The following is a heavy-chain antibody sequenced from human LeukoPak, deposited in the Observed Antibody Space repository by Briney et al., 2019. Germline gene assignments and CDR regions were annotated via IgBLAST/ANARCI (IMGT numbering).Heavy chain of an antibody. CDR3: ARAYYHDSSGHYSLDY. CDR1: AYTFTGYY. V-gene: IGHV1-2*02. CDR2: INPNSGGT. D-gene: IGHD3-22*01. Sequence: ASVKVSCKAPAYTFTGYYINWVRQAPGQGLELMGWINPNSGGTHCSQKFQGRVTMTRDTSITTAYMELSRLTSDDTAVYYRARAYYHDSSGHYSLDYWGQGTLVTVSS. J-gene: IGHJ4*02.